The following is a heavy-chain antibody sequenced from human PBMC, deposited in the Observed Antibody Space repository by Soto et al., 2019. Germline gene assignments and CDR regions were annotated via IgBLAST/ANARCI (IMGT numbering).Heavy chain of an antibody. D-gene: IGHD5-12*01. CDR2: VFYSGST. CDR1: GGSISSSSYY. J-gene: IGHJ4*02. V-gene: IGHV4-39*01. Sequence: HLQLQESGPGLVKPSETLSLTCTVSGGSISSSSYYWGWIRQPPGKGLEWIGNVFYSGSTYYNPSLKSRVTMSVDTSMNQFSLKLSSVTAADTAVYYCASSQRGSYFDYCGQGTLVTVSS. CDR3: ASSQRGSYFDY.